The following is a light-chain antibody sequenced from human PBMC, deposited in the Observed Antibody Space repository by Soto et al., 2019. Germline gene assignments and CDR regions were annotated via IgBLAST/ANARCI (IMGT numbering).Light chain of an antibody. Sequence: EIVMTQSPATLSVSPGERATLSCRASQSVSSNLAWYQQKPGQAPRLLIYGASTRATGIPARFSGSGSGTVFTLTISSLQSEDFAVYYCQQYNNWPLPFGQGNKVEIK. V-gene: IGKV3-15*01. J-gene: IGKJ1*01. CDR2: GAS. CDR1: QSVSSN. CDR3: QQYNNWPLP.